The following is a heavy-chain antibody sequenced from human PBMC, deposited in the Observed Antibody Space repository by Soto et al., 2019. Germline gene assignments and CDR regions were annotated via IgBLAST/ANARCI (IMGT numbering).Heavy chain of an antibody. J-gene: IGHJ6*02. CDR2: ISPNSGNI. V-gene: IGHV1-18*01. D-gene: IGHD3-22*01. CDR3: VKDRDSNSWPSRDV. CDR1: GYTFTRNG. Sequence: QVHLVQSGAEVKKPGASVNVSCKTSGYTFTRNGISWVRQAPGQGLEWMGWISPNSGNIKYAQKLQGRVIMTTDTSTSTAYMALRSLRSDATAVYYCVKDRDSNSWPSRDVWGRGTTVTVSS.